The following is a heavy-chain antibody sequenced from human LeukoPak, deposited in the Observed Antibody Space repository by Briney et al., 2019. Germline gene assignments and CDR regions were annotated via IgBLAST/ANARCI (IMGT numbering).Heavy chain of an antibody. D-gene: IGHD3-3*01. V-gene: IGHV3-66*02. J-gene: IGHJ4*02. CDR2: IYSGGST. CDR3: ARDDDFWSGYYRD. Sequence: PGGSLRLSCATSGFTVSSNYMSWVRQAPGKGLEWVSVIYSGGSTYYADSVKGRFTISRDNSKNTLYLQMNSLRAEDTAVYYCARDDDFWSGYYRDWGQGTLVTVSS. CDR1: GFTVSSNY.